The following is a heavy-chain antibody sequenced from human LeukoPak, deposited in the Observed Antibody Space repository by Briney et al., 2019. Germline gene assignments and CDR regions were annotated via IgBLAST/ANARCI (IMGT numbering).Heavy chain of an antibody. Sequence: PGGSLRLSCTTSGFNFRAYWMAWVRQAPGKGLEWVANIHQHGSKENYVDSVKGRFTISRDNAKNSVFLQMNSLRAEDTAVYYCANLLSGEGYDILTGPNDYWGQGTLVTVSS. CDR3: ANLLSGEGYDILTGPNDY. V-gene: IGHV3-7*03. D-gene: IGHD3-9*01. J-gene: IGHJ4*02. CDR2: IHQHGSKE. CDR1: GFNFRAYW.